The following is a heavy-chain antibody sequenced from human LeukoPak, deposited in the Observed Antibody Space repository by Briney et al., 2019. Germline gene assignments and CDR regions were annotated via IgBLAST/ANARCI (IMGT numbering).Heavy chain of an antibody. Sequence: GGSLRLSCAAAGFTASSNYMSWVRQAPGKGLEWVSVIYNAGDRYYADSVKGRFTISRDSSKNTLYLQVNSLRAEDTAVYYCVTRSGSYYYWGQGILVTVSS. CDR1: GFTASSNY. CDR3: VTRSGSYYY. J-gene: IGHJ4*02. D-gene: IGHD1-26*01. CDR2: IYNAGDR. V-gene: IGHV3-53*01.